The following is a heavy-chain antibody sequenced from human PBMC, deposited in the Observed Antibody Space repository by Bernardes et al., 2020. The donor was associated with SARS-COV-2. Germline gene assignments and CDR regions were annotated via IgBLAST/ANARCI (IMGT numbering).Heavy chain of an antibody. V-gene: IGHV3-23*01. J-gene: IGHJ3*02. CDR3: AKVSSGWYSAFDI. CDR2: ISSSGATT. CDR1: GLTFSSYV. D-gene: IGHD6-19*01. Sequence: GGSLRLSCAASGLTFSSYVMSWVRQAPETGLEWVSAISSSGATTYYADSVKGRFTISRDNSKNTLYLQMNSLRAEDTAVYYCAKVSSGWYSAFDIWGQGTMVTVSS.